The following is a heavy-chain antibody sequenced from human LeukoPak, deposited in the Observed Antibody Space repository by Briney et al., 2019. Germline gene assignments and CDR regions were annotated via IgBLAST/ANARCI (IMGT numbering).Heavy chain of an antibody. CDR1: EFTFSSYA. CDR3: ARGARGSGWRVFDI. V-gene: IGHV3-30*04. D-gene: IGHD6-19*01. J-gene: IGHJ3*02. CDR2: ISYDASNK. Sequence: GGSLRLSCAASEFTFSSYAMHWVRQAPGKGLEWVALISYDASNKYYADSVKGRFTISRDNSKDTLYLQLNSLRTEDTAVYYCARGARGSGWRVFDIWGQGTMVTVSS.